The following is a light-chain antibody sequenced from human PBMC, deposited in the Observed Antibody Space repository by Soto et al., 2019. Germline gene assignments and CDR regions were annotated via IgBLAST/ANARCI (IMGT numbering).Light chain of an antibody. V-gene: IGKV3-20*01. CDR2: GAS. CDR1: QSVGTN. J-gene: IGKJ1*01. CDR3: QQYGSSGT. Sequence: TVMTQSPATLSVSPGERVTLSCRASQSVGTNLAWYQQKPGQAPRLLIYGASNRATGIPDRFSGSGSGTDFTLTISRLEPEDFAVYYCQQYGSSGTFGQGTKVDIK.